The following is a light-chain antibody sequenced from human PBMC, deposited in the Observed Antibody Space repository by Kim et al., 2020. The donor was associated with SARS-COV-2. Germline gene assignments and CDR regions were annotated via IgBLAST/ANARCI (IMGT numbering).Light chain of an antibody. Sequence: ELTQPPSASGTSGQRVTISCSASNTNIGSNTVSWYQQLPGAAPKLLTYGNTMLPSGVPDRFSGSKSGPSASLAISGIQSEDEDDYYCAAWDDSHNGPVFGGETQLTVL. J-gene: IGLJ3*02. CDR2: GNT. V-gene: IGLV1-44*01. CDR3: AAWDDSHNGPV. CDR1: NTNIGSNT.